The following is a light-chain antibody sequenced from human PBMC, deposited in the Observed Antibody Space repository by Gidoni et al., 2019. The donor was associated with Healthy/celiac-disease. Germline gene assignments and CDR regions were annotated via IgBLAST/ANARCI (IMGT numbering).Light chain of an antibody. V-gene: IGKV1-39*01. J-gene: IGKJ1*01. CDR2: AAS. CDR1: QSISSY. Sequence: DIQMTQSPSSLSASVGDRVTITCRASQSISSYLNLYQQKPGKAPKLLIYAASSLHSGVPSRFSGSGSGTDFTLTISSLQPEDFATYYCQQSYSWTFXQXTKVEIK. CDR3: QQSYSWT.